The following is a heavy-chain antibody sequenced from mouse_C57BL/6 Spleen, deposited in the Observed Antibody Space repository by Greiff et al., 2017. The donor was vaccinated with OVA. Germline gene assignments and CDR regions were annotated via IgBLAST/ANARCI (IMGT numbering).Heavy chain of an antibody. D-gene: IGHD3-3*01. CDR2: IRNKANGYTT. V-gene: IGHV7-3*01. Sequence: EVQRVESGGGLVQPGGSLSLSCAASGFTFTDYYMSWVRQPPGKALEWLGFIRNKANGYTTEYSASVKGRFTISRDNSQSILYLQMNALRAEDSATYYCARYAWAGYYFDYWGQGTTLTVSS. CDR3: ARYAWAGYYFDY. CDR1: GFTFTDYY. J-gene: IGHJ2*01.